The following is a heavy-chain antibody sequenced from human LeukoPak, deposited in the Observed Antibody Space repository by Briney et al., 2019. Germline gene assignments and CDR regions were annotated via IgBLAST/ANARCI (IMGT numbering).Heavy chain of an antibody. Sequence: SETLSLTCTVSGYSISSGYYWGWIRQPPGKGLEWIGSIYHSGSTYYNPSFKSRVTISVDTSKNQFSLKLSSVTAADTAVYYCARVEVVITSVGYFQHWGQGTLVTVSS. CDR2: IYHSGST. CDR1: GYSISSGYY. D-gene: IGHD3-22*01. V-gene: IGHV4-38-2*02. J-gene: IGHJ1*01. CDR3: ARVEVVITSVGYFQH.